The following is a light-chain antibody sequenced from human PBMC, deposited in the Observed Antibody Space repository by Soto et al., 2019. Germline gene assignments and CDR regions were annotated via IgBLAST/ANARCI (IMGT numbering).Light chain of an antibody. CDR1: SSDVGGYNY. J-gene: IGLJ2*01. CDR3: RSFAGNNPLV. Sequence: QSALTQPPSASGSPGQSVTISCTGTSSDVGGYNYVSWYQQHPGKAPKLMIAEVSKRPSGVPDRFSGSKSGNTASLTVSGLQAEDEADYYFRSFAGNNPLVFGVGTKVTVL. CDR2: EVS. V-gene: IGLV2-8*01.